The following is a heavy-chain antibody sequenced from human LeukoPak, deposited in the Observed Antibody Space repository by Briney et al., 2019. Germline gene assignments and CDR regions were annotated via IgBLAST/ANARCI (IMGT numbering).Heavy chain of an antibody. CDR2: IYSGGTT. CDR3: ARDDHWGYAFDI. D-gene: IGHD3-16*01. V-gene: IGHV3-53*01. Sequence: GGSLRLSCAVSGFTVSGNYMSWVRQAPGKGLEWVSLIYSGGTTYYADSVKGRFTISRDNAKNSLYLQMNSLRAEDTAVYYCARDDHWGYAFDIWGQGTMVTVSS. CDR1: GFTVSGNY. J-gene: IGHJ3*02.